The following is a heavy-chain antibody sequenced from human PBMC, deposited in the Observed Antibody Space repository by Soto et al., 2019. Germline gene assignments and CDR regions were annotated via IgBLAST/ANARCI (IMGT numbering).Heavy chain of an antibody. D-gene: IGHD5-18*01. CDR2: INPSGGST. CDR3: ARVMNTAIGFDS. Sequence: ASVKVSCKASGYTFTSYYMHWVRQAPGEGLEWMGIINPSGGSTSYAQKFQGRVTMTRDTSTSTVYMELSSLRSEDTAVYYCARVMNTAIGFDSWGQGTLVTVSS. V-gene: IGHV1-46*03. CDR1: GYTFTSYY. J-gene: IGHJ4*02.